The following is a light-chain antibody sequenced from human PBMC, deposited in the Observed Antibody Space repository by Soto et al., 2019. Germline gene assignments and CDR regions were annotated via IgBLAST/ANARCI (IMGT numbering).Light chain of an antibody. V-gene: IGLV1-51*02. Sequence: QSVLTQPPSVSAAPGQKVTISCSGSSSNIGNNYVSWYRQLPGTAPKLLIYENNKRPSGIPDRFSGSKSGTSATLGITGLQTGDEADYYCGTWDSSLSAGYVFGTGTRSPS. J-gene: IGLJ1*01. CDR3: GTWDSSLSAGYV. CDR1: SSNIGNNY. CDR2: ENN.